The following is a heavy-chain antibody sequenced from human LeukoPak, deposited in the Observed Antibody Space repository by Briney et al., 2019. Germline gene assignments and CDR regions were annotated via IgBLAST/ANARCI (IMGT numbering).Heavy chain of an antibody. V-gene: IGHV1-69*13. D-gene: IGHD6-13*01. CDR1: GGTFSSYA. CDR3: ARDRRSSSWPHGYYYYMDV. Sequence: SVKVSCKASGGTFSSYAISWVRQAPGQGLEWMGGIIPIFGTANYAQKFQGRVTITADESTSTAYMELSSLRSEDTAVYYCARDRRSSSWPHGYYYYMDVWGKGTTVTVSS. J-gene: IGHJ6*03. CDR2: IIPIFGTA.